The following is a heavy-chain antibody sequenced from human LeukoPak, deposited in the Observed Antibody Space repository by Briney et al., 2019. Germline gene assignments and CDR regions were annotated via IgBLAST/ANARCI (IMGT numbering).Heavy chain of an antibody. V-gene: IGHV4-4*02. CDR2: VHLDGRT. D-gene: IGHD4-17*01. CDR1: GGSVTSTNW. Sequence: SGTLSLTCGVSGGSVTSTNWWTWVRQPPGKGLEWIGEVHLDGRTNYNPSLKSRLTMSVDLSENHISLKLRSVTAADTAVYFCARDGRTSVTIAFDVWGQGTIVTVSS. J-gene: IGHJ3*01. CDR3: ARDGRTSVTIAFDV.